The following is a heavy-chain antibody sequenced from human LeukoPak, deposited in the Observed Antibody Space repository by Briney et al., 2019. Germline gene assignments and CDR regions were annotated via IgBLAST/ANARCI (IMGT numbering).Heavy chain of an antibody. CDR3: AKDSAISSSWYGFDP. CDR2: IRYDGSNK. Sequence: GGSLRLSCAASGFTFSSYSMNWVRQAPGKGLEWVAFIRYDGSNKYYADSVKGRFTISRDNSKNTLYLQMNSLRAEDTAVYYCAKDSAISSSWYGFDPWGQGTLVTVSS. J-gene: IGHJ5*02. CDR1: GFTFSSYS. D-gene: IGHD6-13*01. V-gene: IGHV3-30*02.